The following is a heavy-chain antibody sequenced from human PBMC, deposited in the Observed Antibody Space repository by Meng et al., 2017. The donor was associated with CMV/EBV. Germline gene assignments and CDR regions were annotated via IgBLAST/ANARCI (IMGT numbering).Heavy chain of an antibody. CDR2: INPSGGST. CDR1: GYTFTSYY. J-gene: IGHJ6*02. CDR3: ARDSYGYYSSTSCYREGHYYYYYGMDV. V-gene: IGHV1-46*01. Sequence: ASVKVSCKASGYTFTSYYMHWVRQAPGQGLEWMGIINPSGGSTSYAQKFQGRVTMTRDTSTSTVYMELSSLRSEDTAVYYCARDSYGYYSSTSCYREGHYYYYYGMDVWGQGTTVTVSS. D-gene: IGHD2-2*01.